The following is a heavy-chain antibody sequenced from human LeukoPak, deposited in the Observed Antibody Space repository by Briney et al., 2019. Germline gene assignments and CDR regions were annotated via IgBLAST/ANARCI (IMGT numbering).Heavy chain of an antibody. J-gene: IGHJ4*02. CDR1: GGSISSYY. D-gene: IGHD5-18*01. V-gene: IGHV4-4*07. CDR2: IYTSGST. CDR3: ARDRGYSYAFDY. Sequence: SETLSLTCPVSGGSISSYYWSWIRQTAGKGLDWIGRIYTSGSTNYNPSLKSRVTISIDTSKNQFSLKLNSVTAADTAVYYCARDRGYSYAFDYWGQGTLVTVSS.